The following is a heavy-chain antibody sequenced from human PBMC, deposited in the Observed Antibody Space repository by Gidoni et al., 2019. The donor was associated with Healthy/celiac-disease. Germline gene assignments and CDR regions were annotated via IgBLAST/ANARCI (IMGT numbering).Heavy chain of an antibody. J-gene: IGHJ3*02. Sequence: QVQLQESGPGLVKLSETLSLTCTVSGGSISSYYWSWIRQPPGKGLEWIGYIYYSGSTNYNPSLKSRVTISVDTSKNQFSLKLSSVTAADTAVYYCARTPPPLESDPREAFDIWGQGTMVTVSS. CDR2: IYYSGST. CDR3: ARTPPPLESDPREAFDI. CDR1: GGSISSYY. D-gene: IGHD1-1*01. V-gene: IGHV4-59*01.